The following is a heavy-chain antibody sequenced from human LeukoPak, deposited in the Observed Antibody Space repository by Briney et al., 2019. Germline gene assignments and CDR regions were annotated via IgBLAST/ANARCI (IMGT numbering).Heavy chain of an antibody. V-gene: IGHV3-30*02. CDR1: GFTFSSYG. CDR3: AKGDDLEY. D-gene: IGHD3-3*01. J-gene: IGHJ4*02. Sequence: PGGSLRLSCAASGFTFSSYGMHWVRQAPGKGLEWVAFIRYDGTNKYYADSVKGRFTIYRDNSKNTVYLQMNSLRAEDTAVYYCAKGDDLEYWGQGTLVTVSS. CDR2: IRYDGTNK.